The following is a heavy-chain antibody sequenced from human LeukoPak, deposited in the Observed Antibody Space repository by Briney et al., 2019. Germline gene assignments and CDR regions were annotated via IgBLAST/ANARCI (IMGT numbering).Heavy chain of an antibody. J-gene: IGHJ4*02. Sequence: GESLKISCKGSGYSFSTYWIGWVRQMPGKGLEGMGIIYPGDSDTRYSPSFQGHVTISADKSISTAYLQWSSLKASDTAMYYCARIPCSSTSCHKRFDYWGQGTLVTVSS. CDR1: GYSFSTYW. CDR2: IYPGDSDT. V-gene: IGHV5-51*01. D-gene: IGHD2-2*01. CDR3: ARIPCSSTSCHKRFDY.